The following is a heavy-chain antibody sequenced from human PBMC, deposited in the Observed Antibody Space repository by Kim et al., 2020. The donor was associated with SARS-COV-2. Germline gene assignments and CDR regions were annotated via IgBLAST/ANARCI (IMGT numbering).Heavy chain of an antibody. CDR3: ARDPLGDGYSFSDY. D-gene: IGHD4-4*01. Sequence: DFGKGRFTLSRDPSKNTVKLQMNSLGADDTAVYYCARDPLGDGYSFSDYWGQGTLVTVSS. J-gene: IGHJ4*02. V-gene: IGHV3-53*01.